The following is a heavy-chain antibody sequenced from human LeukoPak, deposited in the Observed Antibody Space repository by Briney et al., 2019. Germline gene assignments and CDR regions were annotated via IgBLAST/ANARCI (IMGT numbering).Heavy chain of an antibody. CDR1: GGSITSSRYY. J-gene: IGHJ4*02. CDR3: ARGPPPDFDC. Sequence: SETLSLTCTVSGGSITSSRYYWGWIRQSPGKGLEWIGSIYYSGNTYYNPSLKSRVTMSVDTSKNQFSLKLSSVTAADTAVYYCARGPPPDFDCWGQGTLVTVSS. CDR2: IYYSGNT. V-gene: IGHV4-39*07.